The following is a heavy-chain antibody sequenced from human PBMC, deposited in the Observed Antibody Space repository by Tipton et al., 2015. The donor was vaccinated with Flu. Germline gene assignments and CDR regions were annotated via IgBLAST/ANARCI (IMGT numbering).Heavy chain of an antibody. CDR2: LTGDGRTA. J-gene: IGHJ4*02. Sequence: GSLRLSCAASGFTFSSSWMHWVRQAPGKGLVWVAGLTGDGRTARYADSVKGRFTISRDNAKNTLYLQMNSLRAEDAAVYYCVRTLGGAGAYWGRGTLVTVSS. D-gene: IGHD6-19*01. CDR3: VRTLGGAGAY. V-gene: IGHV3-74*01. CDR1: GFTFSSSW.